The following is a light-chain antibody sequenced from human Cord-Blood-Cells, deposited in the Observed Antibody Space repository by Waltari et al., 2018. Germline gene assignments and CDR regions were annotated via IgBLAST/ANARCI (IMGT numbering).Light chain of an antibody. CDR3: QQYGSSPTWT. J-gene: IGKJ1*01. CDR2: GAS. Sequence: EIVLTQSPGTPSLSPGERATLCCRDSQSVSSRYLAWYQQKPGQAPRLLIYGASSRATGIPDRFSGSGSGTDFTLTISRLEPEDFAVYYCQQYGSSPTWTFGQGTKVEIK. CDR1: QSVSSRY. V-gene: IGKV3-20*01.